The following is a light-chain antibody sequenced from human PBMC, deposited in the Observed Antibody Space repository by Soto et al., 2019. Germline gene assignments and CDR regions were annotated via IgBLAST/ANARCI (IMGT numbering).Light chain of an antibody. CDR3: HQYNNWPPIT. CDR1: QSVSGN. J-gene: IGKJ3*01. Sequence: EIVMTQSPATLSVSPGERATLSCRASQSVSGNLAWYQQKPGQAPRLLIYAASTRATGIPARFSGSGSGTEFTLIISSLQSEDFAVYYCHQYNNWPPITFGPGTKVDIK. V-gene: IGKV3-15*01. CDR2: AAS.